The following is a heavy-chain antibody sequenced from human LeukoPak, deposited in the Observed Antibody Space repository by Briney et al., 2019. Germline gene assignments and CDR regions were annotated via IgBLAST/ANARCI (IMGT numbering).Heavy chain of an antibody. J-gene: IGHJ4*02. CDR2: IHSSGST. CDR3: ARWYSSGWAFDY. CDR1: GGSISSGDYY. D-gene: IGHD6-19*01. Sequence: SETLSLTCTVSGGSISSGDYYWSWIRQPPGKGLEWIGYIHSSGSTKYNPSLKSRVTVSVDTSKNQFSLKLSSVTAADTAVYYCARWYSSGWAFDYWGQGTLVTVSS. V-gene: IGHV4-61*08.